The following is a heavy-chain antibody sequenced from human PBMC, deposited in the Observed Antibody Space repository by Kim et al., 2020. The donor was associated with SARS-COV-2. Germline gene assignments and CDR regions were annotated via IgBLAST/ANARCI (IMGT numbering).Heavy chain of an antibody. J-gene: IGHJ4*02. Sequence: GGSLRLSCTMSGSSLSSFGMHWVRQAPGKGLEWVAVISMDENNNYYADSVKGRFIISRDNSKNTLYLQMNSLRLEDTAVYYCASRGGMGCSGGSCSFDYWGPGTLVTVSS. CDR3: ASRGGMGCSGGSCSFDY. D-gene: IGHD2-15*01. V-gene: IGHV3-30*03. CDR2: ISMDENNN. CDR1: GSSLSSFG.